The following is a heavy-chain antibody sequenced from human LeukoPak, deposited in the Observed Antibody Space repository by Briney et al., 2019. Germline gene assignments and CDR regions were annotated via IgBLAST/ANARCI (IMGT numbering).Heavy chain of an antibody. V-gene: IGHV1-2*06. J-gene: IGHJ5*02. CDR2: INPNSGGT. CDR3: ARDKSGAAGTGWFDP. Sequence: ASVKVSCKASGYTFTAYYMHWVRQAPGQGLEWMGRINPNSGGTNYAQKFQGRVTMTRDTSISTAYMELSRLRSDDTAVYYCARDKSGAAGTGWFDPWGQGTLVTVSS. D-gene: IGHD6-13*01. CDR1: GYTFTAYY.